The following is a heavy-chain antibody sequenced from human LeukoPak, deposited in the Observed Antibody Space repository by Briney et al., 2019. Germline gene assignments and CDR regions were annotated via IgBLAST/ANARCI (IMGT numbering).Heavy chain of an antibody. CDR3: AKDGKTRNWNYYQAKPVY. J-gene: IGHJ4*02. CDR2: ISGSGGST. V-gene: IGHV3-23*01. Sequence: GGSLRLSCAASGFTFSSSAMNWVRQAPGKGLEWVSAISGSGGSTHYADSVKGRFTISRDNSKNTLFLQMNSLRAEDTAVYYCAKDGKTRNWNYYQAKPVYWGQGTLVTVSS. CDR1: GFTFSSSA. D-gene: IGHD1-7*01.